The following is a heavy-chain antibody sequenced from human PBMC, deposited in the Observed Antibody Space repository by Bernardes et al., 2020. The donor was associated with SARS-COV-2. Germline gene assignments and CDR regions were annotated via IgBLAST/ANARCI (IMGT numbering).Heavy chain of an antibody. CDR2: FDPEDGET. D-gene: IGHD3-22*01. Sequence: ASVKVACKVSGYTLTELSMHWVRQAPGKGLEWMGGFDPEDGETIYAQKFQGRVTMTEDTSTETASMELSSLRSEDTAVYYCATDGGYYYDSSDAFDIWGQGTTVTVSS. V-gene: IGHV1-24*01. CDR3: ATDGGYYYDSSDAFDI. J-gene: IGHJ3*02. CDR1: GYTLTELS.